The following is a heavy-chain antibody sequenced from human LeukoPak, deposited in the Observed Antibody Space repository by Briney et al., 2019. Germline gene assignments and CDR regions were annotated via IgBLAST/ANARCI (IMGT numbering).Heavy chain of an antibody. CDR1: EFPFRNYA. D-gene: IGHD3-10*01. Sequence: GGSLRLSCAASEFPFRNYAMSWVRQAPGKGLEWVSAITDSGGNTYHADSVKGRFTISRDNSKNTLFLQMNSLRVEDTAVYYCANLYGSGNYYVYWGQGTPVTVSS. CDR3: ANLYGSGNYYVY. J-gene: IGHJ4*02. V-gene: IGHV3-23*01. CDR2: ITDSGGNT.